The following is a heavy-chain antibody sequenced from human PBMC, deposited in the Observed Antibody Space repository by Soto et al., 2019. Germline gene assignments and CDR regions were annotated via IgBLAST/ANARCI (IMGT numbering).Heavy chain of an antibody. J-gene: IGHJ4*02. D-gene: IGHD3-16*01. Sequence: QVQLVQSGAEVKKPGASVKVSCKASGYTFTNYGISWVRQAPGQGLEWMGWISAYNGNTNYAQNLQGRVTMTTDTSTSTASMELRGLISDDTAVYYCARDLRSHYFDYWGQGTLVTVSS. CDR3: ARDLRSHYFDY. V-gene: IGHV1-18*01. CDR1: GYTFTNYG. CDR2: ISAYNGNT.